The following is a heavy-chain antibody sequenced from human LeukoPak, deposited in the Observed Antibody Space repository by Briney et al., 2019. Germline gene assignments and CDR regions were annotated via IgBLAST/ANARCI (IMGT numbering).Heavy chain of an antibody. V-gene: IGHV4-61*02. CDR3: ARGAIFGVPRAFDI. D-gene: IGHD3-3*01. CDR2: INTSGST. Sequence: SETLSLTCTVSGGSISSGSYYWSWIRQPAGKGLEWIGRINTSGSTNYNPSVKSRVTISVDTSKNQFSLKMRSVTAADTAVYYCARGAIFGVPRAFDIWGQGTMVTVSS. CDR1: GGSISSGSYY. J-gene: IGHJ3*02.